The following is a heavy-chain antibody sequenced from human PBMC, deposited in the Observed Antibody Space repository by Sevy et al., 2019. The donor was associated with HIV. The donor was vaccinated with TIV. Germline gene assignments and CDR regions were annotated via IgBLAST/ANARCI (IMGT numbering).Heavy chain of an antibody. CDR2: LSYDDSEE. V-gene: IGHV3-30-3*02. CDR3: AKDDLGSIDY. Sequence: GGSLRLSCAASGFIFSTSPMHWVRQAPGKGLEWVAILSYDDSEENYADSVKGRFTISRDNSKNTLYLQMNSLRTEDTAVYYCAKDDLGSIDYWGQGTLVTVSS. J-gene: IGHJ4*02. D-gene: IGHD3-10*01. CDR1: GFIFSTSP.